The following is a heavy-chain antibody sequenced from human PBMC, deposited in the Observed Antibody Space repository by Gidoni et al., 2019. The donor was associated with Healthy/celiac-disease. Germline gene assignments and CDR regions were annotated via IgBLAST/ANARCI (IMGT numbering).Heavy chain of an antibody. CDR2: IWYDGSNK. V-gene: IGHV3-33*01. J-gene: IGHJ4*02. CDR3: AREPEAGFDY. Sequence: VQLVESGGGVVQPGRSLRLSCAPSGFTFSSYGMHGVRQAPGKGLEWVAVIWYDGSNKYYADSGKGRFTSSRDKSKNTLYLQMNSLRAEDTAVYYCAREPEAGFDYWGQGTLVTVSS. CDR1: GFTFSSYG.